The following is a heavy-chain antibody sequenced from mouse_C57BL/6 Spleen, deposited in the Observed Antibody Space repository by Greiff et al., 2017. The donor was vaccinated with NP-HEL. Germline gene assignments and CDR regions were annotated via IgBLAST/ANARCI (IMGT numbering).Heavy chain of an antibody. CDR2: IYPGDGDT. V-gene: IGHV1-82*01. CDR3: ARYDPGANAMDY. D-gene: IGHD2-3*01. CDR1: GYAFSSSW. J-gene: IGHJ4*01. Sequence: QVQLKQSGPELVKPGASVKISCKASGYAFSSSWMNWVKQRPGKGLEWIGRIYPGDGDTNYNGKFKGKATLTADKSSSTAYMQLSSLTSEDSAVYFCARYDPGANAMDYWGQGTSVTVSS.